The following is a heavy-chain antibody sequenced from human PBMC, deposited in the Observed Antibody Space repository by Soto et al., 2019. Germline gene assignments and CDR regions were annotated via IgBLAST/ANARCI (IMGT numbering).Heavy chain of an antibody. CDR3: ATWIRSLNYDY. D-gene: IGHD2-2*03. J-gene: IGHJ4*02. Sequence: QVQLVESGGGVVQPGTSLRLSCVASGFTFSTYGMHWVRQAPGKGLEWVASIHHDGSNTYYAYTAKGRFTVSKDNSKNTLFLQMDSLRVGDTAVYFCATWIRSLNYDYWGQGTLLSVSS. CDR1: GFTFSTYG. V-gene: IGHV3-33*03. CDR2: IHHDGSNT.